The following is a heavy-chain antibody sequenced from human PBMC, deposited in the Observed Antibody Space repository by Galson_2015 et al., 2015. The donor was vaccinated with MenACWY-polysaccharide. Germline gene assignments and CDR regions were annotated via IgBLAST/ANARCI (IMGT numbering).Heavy chain of an antibody. J-gene: IGHJ5*02. CDR2: K. Sequence: KGYSASLKRRLTITKDSSRNQVVLTMTNMDPVDTATYYCAHRRGVAGADHWGQGTLVTVSS. V-gene: IGHV2-5*01. CDR3: AHRRGVAGADH. D-gene: IGHD6-13*01.